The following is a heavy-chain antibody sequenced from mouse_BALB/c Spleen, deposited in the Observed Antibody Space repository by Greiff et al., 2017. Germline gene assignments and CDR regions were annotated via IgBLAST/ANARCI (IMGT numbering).Heavy chain of an antibody. V-gene: IGHV5-12-1*01. CDR1: GFAFSSYD. CDR3: ARHTGYFDY. Sequence: EVQLVESGGGLVKPGGSLKLSCAASGFAFSSYDMSWVRQTPEKRLEWVAYISSGGGSTYYPDTVKSRFTISRDNAKNTLYLQMSSLKSEDTAMYYCARHTGYFDYWGQGTTLTVSS. J-gene: IGHJ2*01. CDR2: ISSGGGST.